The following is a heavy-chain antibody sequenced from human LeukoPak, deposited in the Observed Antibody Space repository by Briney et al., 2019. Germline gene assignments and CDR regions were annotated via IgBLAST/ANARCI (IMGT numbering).Heavy chain of an antibody. J-gene: IGHJ5*02. V-gene: IGHV3-7*01. CDR1: GFTFSSYW. Sequence: PGGSLRLSCVASGFTFSSYWMSWVRQAPGEGLEWVANIKQDGTEKNYVDSVKGRFTISRDNAKNSLYLQMNSLRAEDTAVYYCARERGSGSYHPFDPWGQGTLVTVSS. D-gene: IGHD3-10*01. CDR2: IKQDGTEK. CDR3: ARERGSGSYHPFDP.